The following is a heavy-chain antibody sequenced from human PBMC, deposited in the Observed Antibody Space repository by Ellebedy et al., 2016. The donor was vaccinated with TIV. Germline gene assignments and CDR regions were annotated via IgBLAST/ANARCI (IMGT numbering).Heavy chain of an antibody. CDR3: AKDRSGWPMGYYGMDV. Sequence: GESLKISCAASGFFFSSYAMSWVRQAPGKGLEWVALIRDDGTNKYYADSVKGRFTISRDNSKNTLYLQMNSLRAEDTAVYYCAKDRSGWPMGYYGMDVWGQGTTVTVSS. CDR2: IRDDGTNK. CDR1: GFFFSSYA. J-gene: IGHJ6*02. D-gene: IGHD3-22*01. V-gene: IGHV3-30*02.